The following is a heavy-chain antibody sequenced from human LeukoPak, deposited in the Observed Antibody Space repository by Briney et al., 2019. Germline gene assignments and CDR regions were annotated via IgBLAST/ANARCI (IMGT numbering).Heavy chain of an antibody. D-gene: IGHD3-9*01. J-gene: IGHJ4*02. CDR3: ARDILTGYSDY. CDR2: IYYSGST. V-gene: IGHV4-59*01. CDR1: GGSISSYY. Sequence: SETLSLTCTVSGGSISSYYWSWIRQPPGKGLEWSGYIYYSGSTNYNPSLKSRVTISVDTSKNQFSLKLSSVTAADTAVYYCARDILTGYSDYWGQGTLVTVSS.